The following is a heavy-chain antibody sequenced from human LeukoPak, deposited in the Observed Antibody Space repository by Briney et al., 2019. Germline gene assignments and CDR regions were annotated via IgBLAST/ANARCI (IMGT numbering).Heavy chain of an antibody. CDR3: AKDEYYGSGSLDV. J-gene: IGHJ6*04. CDR2: INHSGST. CDR1: GGSFSGY. Sequence: SETLSLTCAVYGGSFSGYWIRQPPGKGLEWIGEINHSGSTHYNPSLRSRVTISVDTSKNQFSLKLSSVTAADTAVYYCAKDEYYGSGSLDVWGKGTTVTVSS. D-gene: IGHD3-10*01. V-gene: IGHV4-34*01.